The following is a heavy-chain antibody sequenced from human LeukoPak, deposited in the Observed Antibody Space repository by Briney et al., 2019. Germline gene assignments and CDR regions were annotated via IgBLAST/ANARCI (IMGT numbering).Heavy chain of an antibody. D-gene: IGHD2-15*01. V-gene: IGHV4-4*02. CDR3: FKQKTAYEILEGYYHFYYMDV. CDR1: GGSRSSSNW. J-gene: IGHJ6*03. Sequence: SGTLSLTFAVSGGSRSSSNWWSWVRQPPGTRLECIGELNHSGSTNYNPSLKSRVTISVDTSKNQFSLKLCSVTAADTAVYFFFKQKTAYEILEGYYHFYYMDVWGKGTAVTVTS. CDR2: LNHSGST.